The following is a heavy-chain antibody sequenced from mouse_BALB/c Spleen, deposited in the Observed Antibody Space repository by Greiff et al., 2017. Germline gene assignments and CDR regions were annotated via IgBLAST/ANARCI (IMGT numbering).Heavy chain of an antibody. Sequence: EVKLLESGAELVRSGASVKLSCTASGFNIKDYYMHWVKQRPEQGLEWIGWIDPENGDTEYAPKFQGKATMTADTSSNTAYLQLSSLTSEDTAVYYCNADYGSGHWYFDVWGAGTTVTVSS. D-gene: IGHD1-1*01. CDR2: IDPENGDT. CDR1: GFNIKDYY. J-gene: IGHJ1*01. CDR3: NADYGSGHWYFDV. V-gene: IGHV14-4*02.